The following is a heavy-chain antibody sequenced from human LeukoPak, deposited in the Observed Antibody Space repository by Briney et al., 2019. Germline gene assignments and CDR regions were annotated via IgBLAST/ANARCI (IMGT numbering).Heavy chain of an antibody. CDR3: ARVSLTTTPPMYYFDY. V-gene: IGHV4-59*01. CDR1: GGSISSYY. Sequence: SETLSLTCAVSGGSISSYYWSWIRQPPGKGLEWIGYIYYSGSTNYNPSLKSRVTISVDTSKNQFSLKLSSVTAADTAVYYCARVSLTTTPPMYYFDYWGQGTLVTVSS. D-gene: IGHD1-1*01. J-gene: IGHJ4*02. CDR2: IYYSGST.